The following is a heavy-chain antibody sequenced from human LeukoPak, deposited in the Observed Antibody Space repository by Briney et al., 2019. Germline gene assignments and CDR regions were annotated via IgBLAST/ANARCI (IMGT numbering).Heavy chain of an antibody. CDR1: GFTFSSYW. V-gene: IGHV3-74*01. CDR2: INSDGSST. Sequence: GGSLRLSCAASGFTFSSYWMHWVRQAPGKGLVWVSRINSDGSSTSYAGSVKGRFTISRDNAKNTLYLQMNSLRAEDTAVYYCARTSIAAAGIHYWGQGTLVTVSS. J-gene: IGHJ4*02. CDR3: ARTSIAAAGIHY. D-gene: IGHD6-13*01.